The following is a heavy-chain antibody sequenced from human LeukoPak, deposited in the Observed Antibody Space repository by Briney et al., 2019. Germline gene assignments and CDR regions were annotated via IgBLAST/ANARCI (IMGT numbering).Heavy chain of an antibody. CDR2: IWYDGSNK. CDR3: ARDSSYCPDASCWGPDVQVVPGYYFDY. V-gene: IGHV3-33*01. D-gene: IGHD6-6*01. CDR1: GFTFSSYG. Sequence: GGSLRLSCAASGFTFSSYGMHWVRQAPGKGLEWVAVIWYDGSNKYYADSVKGRFTISRDNSKNTLYLQMNSLRAEDTAVYYCARDSSYCPDASCWGPDVQVVPGYYFDYWGPGILVTVTS. J-gene: IGHJ4*02.